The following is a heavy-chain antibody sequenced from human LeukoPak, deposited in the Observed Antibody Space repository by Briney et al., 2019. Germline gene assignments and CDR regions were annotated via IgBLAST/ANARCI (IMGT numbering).Heavy chain of an antibody. D-gene: IGHD6-13*01. CDR2: INPSGGST. CDR1: GYTFTSYY. J-gene: IGHJ5*02. CDR3: ARVQDSSSWYSWWFDP. Sequence: ASVKVSCKASGYTFTSYYMHWVRQAPGQGLEWMGIINPSGGSTSYAQKFQGRVTMTRDMSTSTVYMELSSLRSEDTAVYYCARVQDSSSWYSWWFDPWGQGTLVTVSS. V-gene: IGHV1-46*01.